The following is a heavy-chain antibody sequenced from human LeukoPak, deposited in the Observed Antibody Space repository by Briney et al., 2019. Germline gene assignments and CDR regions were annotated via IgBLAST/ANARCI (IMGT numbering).Heavy chain of an antibody. CDR1: GFFFRNYW. V-gene: IGHV3-74*01. D-gene: IGHD5-24*01. CDR2: IKGDGSHT. Sequence: SGGSLRLSCAASGFFFRNYWMRWVRQAPGKGLVWVSRIKGDGSHTSYADSVKGRFTISRDNPRNTLYLQMNSLRAEDTAIYYCVRDGDAYNFDCWGQGTMVTVSS. CDR3: VRDGDAYNFDC. J-gene: IGHJ4*02.